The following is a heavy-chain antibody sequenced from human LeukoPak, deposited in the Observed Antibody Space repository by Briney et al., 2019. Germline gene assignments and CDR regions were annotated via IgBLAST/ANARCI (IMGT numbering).Heavy chain of an antibody. Sequence: PGGSLRLSCVVSGFTFTRYVMSWVRQAPGKGLEWVSSVSESGSNRYYADSVKGRFSISRDNSKNMLYLQMGSLRSEDTATYYCANRHDGSGYFFNYWGQGTLVTVSS. CDR1: GFTFTRYV. V-gene: IGHV3-23*01. J-gene: IGHJ4*02. CDR2: VSESGSNR. CDR3: ANRHDGSGYFFNY. D-gene: IGHD3-22*01.